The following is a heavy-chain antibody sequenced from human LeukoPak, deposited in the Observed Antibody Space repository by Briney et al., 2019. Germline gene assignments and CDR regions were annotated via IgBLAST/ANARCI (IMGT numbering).Heavy chain of an antibody. Sequence: PSETLSLTCAVYGGSFSGYYWSWIRQPPGKGLEWIGEINHSGSTNYNPSLKSRVTISVDTSKNQFSLKLSSVTAADTAVYYCARHEGSGWYPILAWGQGTLVTVSS. V-gene: IGHV4-34*01. D-gene: IGHD6-19*01. J-gene: IGHJ4*02. CDR2: INHSGST. CDR1: GGSFSGYY. CDR3: ARHEGSGWYPILA.